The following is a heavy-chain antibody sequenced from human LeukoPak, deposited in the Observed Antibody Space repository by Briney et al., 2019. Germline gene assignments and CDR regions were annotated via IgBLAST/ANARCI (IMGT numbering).Heavy chain of an antibody. Sequence: GGSLRLSCAASGFTFSSYGMHWVRQAPGKGLEWVAVIWYDGSNKYYADSVKGRFTISRDNSKNTLYLQMNSLRAEDTAVYYCAKEGQQWLEYFDYWGQGTLVTVSS. CDR1: GFTFSSYG. V-gene: IGHV3-30*02. CDR3: AKEGQQWLEYFDY. CDR2: IWYDGSNK. D-gene: IGHD6-19*01. J-gene: IGHJ4*02.